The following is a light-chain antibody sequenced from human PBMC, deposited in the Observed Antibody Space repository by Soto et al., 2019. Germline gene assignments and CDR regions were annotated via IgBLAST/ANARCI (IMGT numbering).Light chain of an antibody. Sequence: QLVLTQSPSASASLGASVKLTCTLSSGHSSYAIAWHQQQPEKDPRYLMKLNSDGSHSKGDGIPDRFSGSSSGAERYLTISSLQSEDEADYYCQTWGTGLLVFGGGTKLTVL. CDR1: SGHSSYA. CDR3: QTWGTGLLV. J-gene: IGLJ3*02. V-gene: IGLV4-69*01. CDR2: LNSDGSH.